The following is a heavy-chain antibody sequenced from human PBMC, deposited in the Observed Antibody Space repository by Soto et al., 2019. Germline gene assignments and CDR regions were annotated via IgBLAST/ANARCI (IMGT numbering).Heavy chain of an antibody. J-gene: IGHJ4*02. CDR1: GGSCSGYY. D-gene: IGHD2-2*02. CDR2: INHSGST. Sequence: LSLTCAVYGGSCSGYYWGWIRQPPGKGMEWIGEINHSGSTNYNPSLKSRVTISVDTSKNQFSLTLSSVTAADTAVYYCARGPTRQPAIDYWGQGTLVTVSS. CDR3: ARGPTRQPAIDY. V-gene: IGHV4-34*01.